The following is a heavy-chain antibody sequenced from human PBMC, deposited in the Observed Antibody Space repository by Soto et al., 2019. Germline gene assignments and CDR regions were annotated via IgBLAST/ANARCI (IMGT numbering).Heavy chain of an antibody. D-gene: IGHD5-12*01. Sequence: SVKVSCKASGGTFSSYAISWVRQAPGQGLEWMGGIIPIFGTANYAQKFQGRVTITADESTSTAYMELSSLRSEDTAVYYCARDRSGYAYFDYWGQGTLVTVSS. CDR3: ARDRSGYAYFDY. J-gene: IGHJ4*02. V-gene: IGHV1-69*13. CDR1: GGTFSSYA. CDR2: IIPIFGTA.